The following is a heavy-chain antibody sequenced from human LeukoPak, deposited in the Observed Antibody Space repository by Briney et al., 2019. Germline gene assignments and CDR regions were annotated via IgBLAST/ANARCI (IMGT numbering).Heavy chain of an antibody. J-gene: IGHJ5*02. D-gene: IGHD3-22*01. CDR3: ATHTYYYDSSGSIGAP. CDR1: GGSISSGDYY. V-gene: IGHV4-30-4*01. CDR2: IYYSGST. Sequence: SQTLSLTCTVSGGSISSGDYYWSWIRQPPGKGLEWIGYIYYSGSTYYNPSLKSRVTISVDTSKNQFSLKLSSVTAADTAVYYCATHTYYYDSSGSIGAPWGQGTLVTVSS.